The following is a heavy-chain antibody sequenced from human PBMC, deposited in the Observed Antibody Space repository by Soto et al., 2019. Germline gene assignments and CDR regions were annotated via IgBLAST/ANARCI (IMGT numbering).Heavy chain of an antibody. Sequence: ETLSLTCTVSGGSVSSGSYFWSWIRQPPGKGLEWIGYIFHSGSTNYNPSLRSRVTISVDTSKNQFSLKLSSVIAADTAVYYCARDGLPMRYYYESSGFFDLRGRRTLVTVSS. CDR1: GGSVSSGSYF. D-gene: IGHD3-22*01. CDR2: IFHSGST. CDR3: ARDGLPMRYYYESSGFFDL. J-gene: IGHJ2*01. V-gene: IGHV4-61*01.